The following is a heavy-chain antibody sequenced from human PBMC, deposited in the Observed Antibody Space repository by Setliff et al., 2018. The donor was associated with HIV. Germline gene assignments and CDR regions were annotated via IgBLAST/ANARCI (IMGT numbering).Heavy chain of an antibody. Sequence: SVKVSCKASGGTFSSYAISWVRQAPGQGLEWMGGIIPIFGTANYAQKFQGRVTITADESTSTAYMELSSLRSEHTAVYDCARGATASLGGDILTGTPSDCGQGTLVTVSA. CDR2: IIPIFGTA. CDR3: ARGATASLGGDILTGTPSD. J-gene: IGHJ1*01. D-gene: IGHD3-9*01. V-gene: IGHV1-69*13. CDR1: GGTFSSYA.